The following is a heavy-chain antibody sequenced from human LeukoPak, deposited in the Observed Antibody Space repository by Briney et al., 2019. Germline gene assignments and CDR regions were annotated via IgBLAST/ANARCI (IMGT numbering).Heavy chain of an antibody. CDR3: VKDHTTVSLSGWFDP. CDR2: ISWDSGII. V-gene: IGHV3-9*01. D-gene: IGHD4-17*01. J-gene: IGHJ5*02. Sequence: GGSLRLSCAASGFIFDDYAMHWVRQAPGEGLGWVSGISWDSGIIGYADSVKGRFTIGRDNAKNSLYLQMDSLRPEDTALYYCVKDHTTVSLSGWFDPWGQGTLVTVS. CDR1: GFIFDDYA.